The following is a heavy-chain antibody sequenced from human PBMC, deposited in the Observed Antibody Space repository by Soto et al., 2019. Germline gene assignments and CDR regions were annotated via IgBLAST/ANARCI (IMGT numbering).Heavy chain of an antibody. CDR2: ISAYNGNT. J-gene: IGHJ5*02. V-gene: IGHV1-18*01. D-gene: IGHD3-22*01. Sequence: GASVKVSCKASGYTFTSYGISWVRQAPGQGLEWMGWISAYNGNTNYAQKLQGRVTMTTDTSTSTAYMELRSLRSDDTAVYYCASYPLFDSSGYVRWFDPWGQGTLVTVSS. CDR1: GYTFTSYG. CDR3: ASYPLFDSSGYVRWFDP.